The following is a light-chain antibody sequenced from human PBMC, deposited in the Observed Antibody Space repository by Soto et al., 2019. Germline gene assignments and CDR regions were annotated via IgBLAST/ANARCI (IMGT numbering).Light chain of an antibody. V-gene: IGLV2-14*01. CDR3: SSYTSSSTLDV. CDR2: EVS. CDR1: SSDVGGYNY. Sequence: QSALTQPASVSGSPGQSITISCTGTSSDVGGYNYVSWYQQHPGKAPKLMIYEVSNRPSGVSNRFSGSKSGNTASLTISGLQAEDEADYYCSSYTSSSTLDVFGTGTTVTVL. J-gene: IGLJ1*01.